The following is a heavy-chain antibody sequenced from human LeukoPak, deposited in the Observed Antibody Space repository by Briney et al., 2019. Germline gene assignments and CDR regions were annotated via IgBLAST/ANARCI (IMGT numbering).Heavy chain of an antibody. CDR3: ARRRYCSSTSCYTGAAFDI. CDR2: INHSGST. V-gene: IGHV4-34*01. D-gene: IGHD2-2*02. CDR1: GGSFSGYY. J-gene: IGHJ3*02. Sequence: SETLSLTCAVYGGSFSGYYWSWIRQPPGKGLEWIGEINHSGSTNYNPSLKSRVTISVDTSENQFSLKLSSVTAADTAVYYCARRRYCSSTSCYTGAAFDIWGQGTMVTVSS.